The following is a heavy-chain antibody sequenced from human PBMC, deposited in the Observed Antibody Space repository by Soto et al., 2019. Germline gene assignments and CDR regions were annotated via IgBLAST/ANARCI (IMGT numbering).Heavy chain of an antibody. CDR3: ARGRGDYVWGSYRPREEGYAFDI. D-gene: IGHD3-16*02. V-gene: IGHV4-34*01. Sequence: QVQLQQWGAGLLKPSETLSLTCAVYGGSFSGYYWSWIRQPQGKGLEWIGEINHSGSTNYNPSLKIRVTISVDTSKNQFSLKLSSVTAADTAVYYCARGRGDYVWGSYRPREEGYAFDIWGQGTMVTVSS. CDR2: INHSGST. CDR1: GGSFSGYY. J-gene: IGHJ3*02.